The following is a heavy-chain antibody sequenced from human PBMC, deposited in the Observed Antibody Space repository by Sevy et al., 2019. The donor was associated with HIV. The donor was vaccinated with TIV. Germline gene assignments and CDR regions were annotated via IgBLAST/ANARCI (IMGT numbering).Heavy chain of an antibody. Sequence: GESLKISCETSGYTFTSFYIGWVRQMPGKGLEWIGVIYPHDSNIKYSPSFQGQVTISADKSIRTAYLQWGSLEASDTAMYYCARSMSTDQFDNSGSYHTWRYWGQGTLVTVSS. CDR3: ARSMSTDQFDNSGSYHTWRY. V-gene: IGHV5-51*01. CDR1: GYTFTSFY. D-gene: IGHD3-22*01. CDR2: IYPHDSNI. J-gene: IGHJ4*02.